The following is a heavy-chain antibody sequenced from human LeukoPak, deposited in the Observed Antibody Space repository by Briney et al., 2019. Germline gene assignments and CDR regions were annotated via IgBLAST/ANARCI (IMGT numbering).Heavy chain of an antibody. CDR3: ARDHLATVTTAWFDP. CDR2: SSGDGGGT. J-gene: IGHJ5*02. CDR1: EFTFTNSA. Sequence: PGGSLRLSCAASEFTFTNSAMSWVRQAPGKGLEWVSASSGDGGGTYYAGSVRGRFTISRDNSKNTLYLQMNSLRAEDTALYHCARDHLATVTTAWFDPWGQGTLVTVSS. D-gene: IGHD4-11*01. V-gene: IGHV3-23*01.